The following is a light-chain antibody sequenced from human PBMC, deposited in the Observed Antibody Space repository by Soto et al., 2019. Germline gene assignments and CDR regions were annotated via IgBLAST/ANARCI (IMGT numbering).Light chain of an antibody. CDR3: QSYDNNLNGGV. V-gene: IGLV1-40*01. CDR1: SSNIGAGYG. Sequence: QSVLTQPPSVSGAPGQRVTISCTGSSSNIGAGYGVHWYQQAPGAVPKLIIYGNNNRPSGVPDRISGSKSGTSVTLAITGLQGDDEADYYCQSYDNNLNGGVFGGGTKLTVL. CDR2: GNN. J-gene: IGLJ3*02.